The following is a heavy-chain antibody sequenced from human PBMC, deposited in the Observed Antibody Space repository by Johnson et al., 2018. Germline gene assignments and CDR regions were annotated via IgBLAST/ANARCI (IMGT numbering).Heavy chain of an antibody. CDR2: ISSSSSAI. V-gene: IGHV3-48*01. CDR1: GFTFSTYS. CDR3: AKERASYYDFWSGYRQYYYYGMDV. D-gene: IGHD3-3*01. J-gene: IGHJ6*02. Sequence: VQLVESGGGLVQPGGSLRLSCAASGFTFSTYSMNWVRQAPGKGLEWLSYISSSSSAIYYADSVKGRLTIPRDNAKNSLYLQMNSLRAEDTAVYYCAKERASYYDFWSGYRQYYYYGMDVWGQGTTVTVSS.